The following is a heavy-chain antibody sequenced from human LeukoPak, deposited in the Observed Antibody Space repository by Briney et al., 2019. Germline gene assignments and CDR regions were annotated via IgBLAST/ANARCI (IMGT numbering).Heavy chain of an antibody. J-gene: IGHJ5*02. CDR3: ARASYYYGSGSYRKVYWFDP. Sequence: ASVKVSCKASGYTFTSYGISWVRRAPGQGLEWMGWISAYNGNTNYAQKLQGRVTMTTDASTSTAYMELRSLRSDDTAVYYCARASYYYGSGSYRKVYWFDPWGQGTLVTVSS. D-gene: IGHD3-10*01. CDR2: ISAYNGNT. CDR1: GYTFTSYG. V-gene: IGHV1-18*01.